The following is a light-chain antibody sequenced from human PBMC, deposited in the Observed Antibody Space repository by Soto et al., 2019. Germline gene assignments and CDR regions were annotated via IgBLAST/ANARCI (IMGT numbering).Light chain of an antibody. CDR2: GNS. J-gene: IGLJ3*02. CDR3: QSYDSSLSACV. Sequence: QSVLTQPPSVTGAPGQRVTISCTESSSNIGAGYDVHWYQQLPGTAPKLLIYGNSNRPSGDPDRFSGSKSGTSASLAITGLQAEDEADYYCQSYDSSLSACVFGGGTQLTVL. CDR1: SSNIGAGYD. V-gene: IGLV1-40*01.